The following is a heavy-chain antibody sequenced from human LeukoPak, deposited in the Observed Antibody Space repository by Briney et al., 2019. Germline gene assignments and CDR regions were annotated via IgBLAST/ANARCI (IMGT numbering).Heavy chain of an antibody. CDR1: GGSFSGYY. CDR2: INHSGST. J-gene: IGHJ3*02. D-gene: IGHD4-17*01. CDR3: ARSNYGDYXAXDI. V-gene: IGHV4-34*01. Sequence: SETLSLTCAVYGGSFSGYYWSWSRQPPGKGLEWIGEINHSGSTNYNPSLKSRVTISVDTSKNQFSLKLSSVTAADTAVYYCARSNYGDYXAXDIWGQGTMVTVSS.